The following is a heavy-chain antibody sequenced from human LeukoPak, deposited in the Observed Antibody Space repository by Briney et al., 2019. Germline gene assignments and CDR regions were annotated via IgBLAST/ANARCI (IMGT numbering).Heavy chain of an antibody. CDR2: ISAYNGNT. CDR1: GYTFTSYG. Sequence: ASVKVSCKASGYTFTSYGISWVRQAPGQGLEWMGWISAYNGNTNYAQKLQGRVTMTTDTSTSTAYMELRSLRSDDTAVYYCARDPSSGWYLKGWFDPWGQGTLVTVSS. CDR3: ARDPSSGWYLKGWFDP. J-gene: IGHJ5*02. D-gene: IGHD6-19*01. V-gene: IGHV1-18*01.